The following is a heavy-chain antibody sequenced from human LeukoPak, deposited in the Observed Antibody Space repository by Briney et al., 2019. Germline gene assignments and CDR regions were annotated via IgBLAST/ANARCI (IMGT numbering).Heavy chain of an antibody. V-gene: IGHV5-51*01. J-gene: IGHJ4*02. CDR1: GYSFTSYW. D-gene: IGHD2-15*01. CDR3: ARPYCSGGSCYPAEYYFDY. Sequence: GESLKISCKGSGYSFTSYWIGWVRQMPGKGLEWMVIIYPGDSDTRYSPSFQGQVTISADKSISTAYLQWSSLKASDTAMYYCARPYCSGGSCYPAEYYFDYWGQGTLVTVSS. CDR2: IYPGDSDT.